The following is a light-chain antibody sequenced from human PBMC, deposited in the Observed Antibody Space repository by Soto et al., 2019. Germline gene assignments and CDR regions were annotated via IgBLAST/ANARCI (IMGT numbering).Light chain of an antibody. V-gene: IGKV3-20*01. CDR1: QDVDTKY. CDR3: QQYGSLSWT. CDR2: VAS. Sequence: EVVLTQSRGTLSLSPGEIATLSCRASQDVDTKYLAWYQFKPGQAPRIIICVASGRATGIPDRFSGSGSGTDSPPTTSRLEPEDFAVYYCQQYGSLSWTFGQGTKVDIK. J-gene: IGKJ1*01.